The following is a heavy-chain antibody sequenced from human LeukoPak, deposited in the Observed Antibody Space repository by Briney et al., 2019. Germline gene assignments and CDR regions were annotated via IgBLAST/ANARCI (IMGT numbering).Heavy chain of an antibody. V-gene: IGHV4-31*03. CDR3: ARTGSGWYGVYYYYGMDV. D-gene: IGHD6-19*01. CDR1: GGSFSSGGYY. CDR2: IYYSGST. J-gene: IGHJ6*02. Sequence: SETLSLTCTVSGGSFSSGGYYGSWIRQHPGEGLEWIGYIYYSGSTYYNPSLKSRVTISVDTSKNQFSLKLRSVTDADTAVYYCARTGSGWYGVYYYYGMDVWGQGTTVTVSS.